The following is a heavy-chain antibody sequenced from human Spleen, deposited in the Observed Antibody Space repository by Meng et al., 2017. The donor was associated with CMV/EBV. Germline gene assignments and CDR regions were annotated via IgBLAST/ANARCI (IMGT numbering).Heavy chain of an antibody. CDR2: ISSSSSYI. CDR1: GFTFSSYS. CDR3: ARDTAAGNNWFDP. J-gene: IGHJ5*02. V-gene: IGHV3-21*01. D-gene: IGHD6-19*01. Sequence: GGSLRLSCAASGFTFSSYSMNWVRQAPGKGLEWVSSISSSSSYIYYADSVKGRFTISRDNAKNSLYLQMNSLRAEDTAVYYCARDTAAGNNWFDPWGQGTLVTVSS.